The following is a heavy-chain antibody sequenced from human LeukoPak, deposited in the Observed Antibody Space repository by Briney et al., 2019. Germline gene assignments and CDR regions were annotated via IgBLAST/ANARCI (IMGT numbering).Heavy chain of an antibody. Sequence: ASVKVSCKASGYTLTSYAMHWVRQAPGQRLEWMGWINAGNGNTKYSQKFQGRVTITRDTSASTAYMELSSLRSEDTAVYYCARSSSGWRTDFDYWGQGTLVTVSS. CDR3: ARSSSGWRTDFDY. CDR1: GYTLTSYA. D-gene: IGHD6-19*01. V-gene: IGHV1-3*01. J-gene: IGHJ4*02. CDR2: INAGNGNT.